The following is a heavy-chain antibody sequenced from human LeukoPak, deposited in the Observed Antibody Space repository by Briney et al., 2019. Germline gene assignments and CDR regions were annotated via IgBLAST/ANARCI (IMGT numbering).Heavy chain of an antibody. CDR2: ILTNGDT. CDR3: ARDRFGERTFEK. V-gene: IGHV3-13*01. D-gene: IGHD3-10*01. Sequence: GGSLRLSCAASGFAFSSFDMLWVRLSPRKGLEWVARILTNGDTDYGASVEGRFTISRENAKSYVYLQMNSLRDGDTAVYYCARDRFGERTFEKWGQGTMVTVSS. CDR1: GFAFSSFD. J-gene: IGHJ3*02.